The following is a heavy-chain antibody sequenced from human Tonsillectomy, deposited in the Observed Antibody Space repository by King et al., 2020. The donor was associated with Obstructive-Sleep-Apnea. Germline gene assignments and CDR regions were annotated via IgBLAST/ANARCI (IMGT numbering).Heavy chain of an antibody. Sequence: QLVQSGAEVKKPGESLKISCKGSGYRFTSYWIGWVRQMPGKGLEWMGIIYPGDSNTRYSPSFQGQVTISADKSITTAYLQWSSLKASDTAMYSCARLGGYDSSGLYYYYGMDVWGQGTTVTVS. CDR1: GYRFTSYW. CDR3: ARLGGYDSSGLYYYYGMDV. J-gene: IGHJ6*02. CDR2: IYPGDSNT. D-gene: IGHD3-22*01. V-gene: IGHV5-51*01.